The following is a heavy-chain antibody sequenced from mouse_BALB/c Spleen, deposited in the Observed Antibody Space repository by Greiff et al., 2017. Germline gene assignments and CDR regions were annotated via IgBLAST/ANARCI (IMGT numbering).Heavy chain of an antibody. Sequence: EVQLVESGGGLVQPGGSRKLSCAASGFTFSSFGMHWVRQAPEKGLEWVAYISSVSSTIYYADTVKGRFTISRDNPKNTLFLQMTSLRSEDTAMYYCARSTGNYAMDYWGQGTSVTVSS. V-gene: IGHV5-17*02. J-gene: IGHJ4*01. CDR2: ISSVSSTI. CDR3: ARSTGNYAMDY. CDR1: GFTFSSFG.